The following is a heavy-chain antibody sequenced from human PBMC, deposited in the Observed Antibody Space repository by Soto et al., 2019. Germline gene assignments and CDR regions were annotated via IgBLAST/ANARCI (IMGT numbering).Heavy chain of an antibody. Sequence: SETLSLTCAVYGGPFSGYYCSWIRQPPGKGLEWIGEINHSGSTNYNPPLKSRVTISVDTSKNQFSLKLSSVTAADTAVYYCARMLGGRLQGIYYYYYYGMDVWGQGTTVTVSS. V-gene: IGHV4-34*01. CDR3: ARMLGGRLQGIYYYYYYGMDV. CDR2: INHSGST. CDR1: GGPFSGYY. D-gene: IGHD3-16*01. J-gene: IGHJ6*02.